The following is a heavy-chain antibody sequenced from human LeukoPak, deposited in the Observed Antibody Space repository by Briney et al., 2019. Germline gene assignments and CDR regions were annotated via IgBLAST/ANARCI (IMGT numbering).Heavy chain of an antibody. J-gene: IGHJ4*02. CDR1: GFTYSNYA. CDR3: AKDRNYYDSGGYYNSFDY. Sequence: PGGSLRLSCAASGFTYSNYAMTWVRQAPGKRLEWVGGISGSGGSTYFADAVKGRFTISSDNSKNTVYLQMNSLRAEDTAVYYCAKDRNYYDSGGYYNSFDYWGQGALVTVSS. V-gene: IGHV3-23*01. CDR2: ISGSGGST. D-gene: IGHD3-22*01.